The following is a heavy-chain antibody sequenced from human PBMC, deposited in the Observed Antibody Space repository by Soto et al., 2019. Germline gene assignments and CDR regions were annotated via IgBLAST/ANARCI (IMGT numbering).Heavy chain of an antibody. J-gene: IGHJ6*03. D-gene: IGHD4-17*01. Sequence: PGGSLRLSCAASGFTFSSYAMSWVRQAPGKGLEWVSAISGSGGSTYYADSVKGRFTISRDNSKNTLYLQMNSLRAEDTAVYYCAKGPTTVTTTYYYYMDFWGKGTTVTVSS. V-gene: IGHV3-23*01. CDR3: AKGPTTVTTTYYYYMDF. CDR2: ISGSGGST. CDR1: GFTFSSYA.